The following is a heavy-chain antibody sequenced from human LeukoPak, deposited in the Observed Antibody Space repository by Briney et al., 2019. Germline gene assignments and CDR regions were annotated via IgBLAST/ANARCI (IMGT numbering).Heavy chain of an antibody. J-gene: IGHJ6*04. CDR1: GFTFCSYG. Sequence: PGRSLRLSCAASGFTFCSYGMHWVRQAPGKGLEWVAVISYDGSNKYYVDSVKGRFTISRDNSKNTLYLQMKSLRAEDTAVYYCVKDRASSGWYGSYYYYGMDVWGKGTTVTVSS. D-gene: IGHD6-19*01. V-gene: IGHV3-30*18. CDR3: VKDRASSGWYGSYYYYGMDV. CDR2: ISYDGSNK.